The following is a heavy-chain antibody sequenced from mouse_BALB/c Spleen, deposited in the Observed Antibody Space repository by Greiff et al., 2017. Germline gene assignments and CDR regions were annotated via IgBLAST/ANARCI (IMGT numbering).Heavy chain of an antibody. CDR3: ARMGYRYDDEGRMDY. Sequence: QVQLQQSGPGLVQPSQSLSITCTVSGFSLTSYGVHWVRQSPGKGLEWLGVIWSGGSTDYNAAFISRLSISKDNSKSQVFFKMNSLQASDTAIYYCARMGYRYDDEGRMDYWGQGTSVTVSS. CDR2: IWSGGST. D-gene: IGHD2-14*01. CDR1: GFSLTSYG. J-gene: IGHJ4*01. V-gene: IGHV2-2*02.